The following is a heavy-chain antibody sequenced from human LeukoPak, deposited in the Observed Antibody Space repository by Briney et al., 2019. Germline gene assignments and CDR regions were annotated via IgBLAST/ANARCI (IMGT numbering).Heavy chain of an antibody. CDR2: INPNSGGT. Sequence: GASVKVSCKASGYTFTGYYMHWVRQAPGQGLEWMGWINPNSGGTNYAQKLQDRVTMTTDTSTSTAYMELRSLRSDDTAVYYCARGPLYGAVAGTGDYWGQGTLVTVSS. V-gene: IGHV1-2*02. D-gene: IGHD6-19*01. J-gene: IGHJ4*02. CDR1: GYTFTGYY. CDR3: ARGPLYGAVAGTGDY.